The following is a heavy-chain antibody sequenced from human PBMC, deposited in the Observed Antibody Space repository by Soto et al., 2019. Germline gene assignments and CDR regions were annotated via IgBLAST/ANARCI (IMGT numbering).Heavy chain of an antibody. V-gene: IGHV3-21*01. CDR1: GFTFSSCT. CDR3: SGCSGGACHQNYGMDV. J-gene: IGHJ6*02. Sequence: EVHLVESGGGLVKPGGSLRLSCAVSGFTFSSCTMNWVRQAPGKGLEWVSSISPSTSHIYYADSVKGRFTISRDNAKKALFLQMNNLRAEDTAVYYCSGCSGGACHQNYGMDVWGQGTTVTVSS. CDR2: ISPSTSHI. D-gene: IGHD2-15*01.